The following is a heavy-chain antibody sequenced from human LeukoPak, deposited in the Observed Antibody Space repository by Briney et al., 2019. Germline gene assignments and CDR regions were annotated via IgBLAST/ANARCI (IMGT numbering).Heavy chain of an antibody. Sequence: SETLSLTCAVYGGPFSGYYWSWIRQPPGKGLEWIGEINHSGSTNYNPSLKSRVTISVDTSKNQFSLKLSSVTAADTAVYYCASSQGWFDPWGQGTLVTVSS. CDR3: ASSQGWFDP. CDR2: INHSGST. J-gene: IGHJ5*02. V-gene: IGHV4-34*01. CDR1: GGPFSGYY.